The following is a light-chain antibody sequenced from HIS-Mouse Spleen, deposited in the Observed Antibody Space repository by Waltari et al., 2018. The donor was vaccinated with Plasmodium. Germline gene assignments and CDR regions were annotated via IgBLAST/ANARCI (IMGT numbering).Light chain of an antibody. J-gene: IGLJ3*02. Sequence: SHELTQPPSVSVSPGQTARITCPGDALPKKYSYWYQQKSGLAPVLVIYEDSKRPSGIPERFSGSSSGTMATLTISGAQVEDEADYYCYSTDSSGNHRVFGGGTKLTVL. CDR3: YSTDSSGNHRV. V-gene: IGLV3-10*01. CDR1: ALPKKY. CDR2: EDS.